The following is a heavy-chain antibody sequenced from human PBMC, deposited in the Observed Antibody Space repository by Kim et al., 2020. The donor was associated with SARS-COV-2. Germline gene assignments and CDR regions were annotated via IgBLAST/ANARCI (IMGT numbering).Heavy chain of an antibody. CDR3: TKRDSGNSWNPDNL. D-gene: IGHD3-3*01. Sequence: GGSLRLSCAASGVTLGNYAMSWVRQAPGKGPEWVSAISTDGYDKFYAHSVKGRFTISRDNSKNTLSVQMNSLRTEDTAIYYCTKRDSGNSWNPDNLWGQGNPLTLSP. CDR2: ISTDGYDK. V-gene: IGHV3-23*01. J-gene: IGHJ5*02. CDR1: GVTLGNYA.